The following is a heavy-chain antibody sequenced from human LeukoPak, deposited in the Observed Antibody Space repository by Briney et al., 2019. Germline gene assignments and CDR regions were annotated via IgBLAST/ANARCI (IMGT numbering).Heavy chain of an antibody. CDR1: GFTFSSYG. D-gene: IGHD1-26*01. CDR2: ISYDGSNK. V-gene: IGHV3-30*18. J-gene: IGHJ4*02. Sequence: GGSLRLSCAASGFTFSSYGMHWVRQAPGKGLEWVAVISYDGSNKYYADSVKGRFTISRDNSKNTLYLQMNSLRAEDTAVYYCAKTPPLYSGSSGGFWGQGTLVTVSS. CDR3: AKTPPLYSGSSGGF.